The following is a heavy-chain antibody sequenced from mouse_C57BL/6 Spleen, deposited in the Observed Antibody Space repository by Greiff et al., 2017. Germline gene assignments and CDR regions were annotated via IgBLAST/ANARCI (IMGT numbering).Heavy chain of an antibody. Sequence: QVQLQQSGAELARPGASVQMSCKASGYTFTSYTMHWVKQRPGQGLEWIGYINPSSGYTKYNQKFKDKATLTADKSSSTAYMQLSSLTSEDSAVYYCARDYYGSSPPTKYCDVWGTGTTVTVSS. CDR3: ARDYYGSSPPTKYCDV. CDR1: GYTFTSYT. CDR2: INPSSGYT. J-gene: IGHJ1*03. D-gene: IGHD1-1*01. V-gene: IGHV1-4*01.